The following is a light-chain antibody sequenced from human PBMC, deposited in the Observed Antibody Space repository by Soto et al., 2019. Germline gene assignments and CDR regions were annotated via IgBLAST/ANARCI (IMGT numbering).Light chain of an antibody. Sequence: QSVLTQPPSASGSPGQSVTISCTGTSSDVGDNYVSWYQQHLGKAPKLIIYEVXQXXXXXPXXFSXSXXXNXAFLTVSGLQTEDEADYYCSAYAGSNNFVFGSGTKVTVL. V-gene: IGLV2-8*01. J-gene: IGLJ1*01. CDR3: SAYAGSNNFV. CDR1: SSDVGDNY. CDR2: EVX.